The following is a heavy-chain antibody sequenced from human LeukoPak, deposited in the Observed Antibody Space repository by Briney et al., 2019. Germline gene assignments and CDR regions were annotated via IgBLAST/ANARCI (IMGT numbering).Heavy chain of an antibody. CDR2: FSGRVGNT. J-gene: IGHJ4*02. D-gene: IGHD6-6*01. Sequence: GGCLRLSSAASGFTSSNYTMNWVRQAPGKGLEWVSPFSGRVGNTYYADSVKGRFTISRDDSKNTLYLQVDSLRAEDTAVYYCARDLGIAARPVFDQWGQGTLVTVSS. CDR3: ARDLGIAARPVFDQ. CDR1: GFTSSNYT. V-gene: IGHV3-23*01.